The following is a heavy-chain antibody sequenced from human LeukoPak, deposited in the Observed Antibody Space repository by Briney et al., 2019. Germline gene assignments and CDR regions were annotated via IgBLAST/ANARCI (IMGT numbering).Heavy chain of an antibody. Sequence: PGGSLRLSCAASGFTFSSYSMNWVRQAPGKGLEWVSYISSSSSTIYYADSVKGRFTISRDNAKNSLYLQMNSLRDEDTAVYYCARDLSGSGIYYFDYWGQGTLVTVSS. J-gene: IGHJ4*02. CDR1: GFTFSSYS. V-gene: IGHV3-48*02. CDR2: ISSSSSTI. D-gene: IGHD3-10*01. CDR3: ARDLSGSGIYYFDY.